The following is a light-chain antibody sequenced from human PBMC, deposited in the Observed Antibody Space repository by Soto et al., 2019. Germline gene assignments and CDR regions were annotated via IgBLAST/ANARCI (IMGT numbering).Light chain of an antibody. V-gene: IGLV2-8*01. CDR2: EVS. Sequence: QSALTQPPSASGSPGQSVTISCIGTSSDVGGYNYVSWYQQHPGKAPKLMIYEVSKWPSGVPDRFSGSKSGNTASLTVSGLQAEDEADYYCSSYAASNNLGVFGGGTKLTVL. CDR1: SSDVGGYNY. J-gene: IGLJ2*01. CDR3: SSYAASNNLGV.